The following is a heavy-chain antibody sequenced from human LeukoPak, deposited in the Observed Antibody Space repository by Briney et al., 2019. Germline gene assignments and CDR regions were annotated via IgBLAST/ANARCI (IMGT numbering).Heavy chain of an antibody. Sequence: TGGALRLSCVASVDTFSNAWMSWIRRAPEKGVEWVGRWKSKADGGTTDYVAPVKGRFTISRDDSKNTLYLQMNSLETEDTAVYYCATGWRGVIDNWGQGTLVTVSS. J-gene: IGHJ4*02. CDR2: WKSKADGGTT. CDR3: ATGWRGVIDN. D-gene: IGHD5-24*01. V-gene: IGHV3-15*01. CDR1: VDTFSNAW.